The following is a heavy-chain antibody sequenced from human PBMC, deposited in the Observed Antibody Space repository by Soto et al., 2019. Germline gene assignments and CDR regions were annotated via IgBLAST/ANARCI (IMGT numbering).Heavy chain of an antibody. CDR2: INPSGGST. D-gene: IGHD3-9*01. CDR1: GYTFTSYY. Sequence: ASVKVSCKASGYTFTSYYMHWVRQAPGQGLEWMGIINPSGGSTSYAQKFQGRVTMTRDTSTSTVYMELSSLRSEDTAVYYCAIDTTRQVLRYFDWLPDYWGQGTLVTVSS. V-gene: IGHV1-46*03. J-gene: IGHJ4*02. CDR3: AIDTTRQVLRYFDWLPDY.